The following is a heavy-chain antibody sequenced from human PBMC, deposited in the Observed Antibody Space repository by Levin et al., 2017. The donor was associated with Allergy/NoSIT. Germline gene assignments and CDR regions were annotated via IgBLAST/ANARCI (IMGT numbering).Heavy chain of an antibody. Sequence: SETLSLTCTVSGDSMSSGGHYWTWIRQHPGKGLEWIGYIYYSGSTDHNPSLKSRVTLSVDTSKNQFSLKLSSVTAADTAVYYCARSMAAAGDLDYWGRGTLVIVSS. CDR1: GDSMSSGGHY. V-gene: IGHV4-31*03. J-gene: IGHJ4*02. CDR3: ARSMAAAGDLDY. D-gene: IGHD6-13*01. CDR2: IYYSGST.